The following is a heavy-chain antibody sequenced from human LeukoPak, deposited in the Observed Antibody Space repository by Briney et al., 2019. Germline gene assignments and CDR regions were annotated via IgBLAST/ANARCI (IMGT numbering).Heavy chain of an antibody. Sequence: GGTLRLSCAASGFTFSNYGMNWVRQAPGKGLEWVSALSSSGGSTYYADSVKGRFTISRDNSKKTLYLQMNSLRGEDTAIYYCAKDPMTTVTTTAYWGQGTLVTVSS. J-gene: IGHJ4*02. CDR2: LSSSGGST. D-gene: IGHD4-17*01. CDR1: GFTFSNYG. V-gene: IGHV3-23*01. CDR3: AKDPMTTVTTTAY.